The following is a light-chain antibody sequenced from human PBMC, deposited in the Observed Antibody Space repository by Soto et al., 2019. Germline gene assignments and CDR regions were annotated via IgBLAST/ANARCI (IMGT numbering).Light chain of an antibody. J-gene: IGKJ2*01. CDR3: QQYYSTPRT. CDR2: WAS. Sequence: DIVMTQSPDSLAVSLGERATFNCKSSQSVLFTSTNRNYLAWYQQKPGQPPKLLIYWASTRQLGVPHRFSGSGSGTDFTLPISSLQAEDVAVYYGQQYYSTPRTFGQGTKLEIK. CDR1: QSVLFTSTNRNY. V-gene: IGKV4-1*01.